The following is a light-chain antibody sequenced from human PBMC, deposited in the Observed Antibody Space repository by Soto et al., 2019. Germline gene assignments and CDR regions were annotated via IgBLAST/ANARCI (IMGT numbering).Light chain of an antibody. V-gene: IGLV2-14*01. CDR3: SSYTSSLYV. CDR2: EVS. CDR1: SSDVGGYNY. J-gene: IGLJ1*01. Sequence: QPLLTHPASVSGSPGQSSTISCTGTSSDVGGYNYVSWYQQHPGKAPKLMIYEVSNRPSGVSNRFSGSKSGNTASLTISGLQAEDEADYYCSSYTSSLYVFGTGTKVTVL.